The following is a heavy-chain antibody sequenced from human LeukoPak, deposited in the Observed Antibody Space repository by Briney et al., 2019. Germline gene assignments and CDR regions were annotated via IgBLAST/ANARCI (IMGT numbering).Heavy chain of an antibody. D-gene: IGHD1-7*01. CDR3: ARHVVGNYDLLSFDY. CDR1: SGSISSSSYY. Sequence: TETLSLTCSVSSGSISSSSYYWGWVRQPPGKGREWNGSMFITGNAYYNPSRKSLVTISVDTSEIQFSLKLSSMTAADTAVYYCARHVVGNYDLLSFDYWGQGTLVTVSS. V-gene: IGHV4-39*01. J-gene: IGHJ4*02. CDR2: MFITGNA.